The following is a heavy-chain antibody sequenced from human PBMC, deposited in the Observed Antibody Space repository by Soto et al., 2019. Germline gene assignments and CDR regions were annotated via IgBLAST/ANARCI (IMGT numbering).Heavy chain of an antibody. V-gene: IGHV1-69*12. CDR2: IIPIFGTI. J-gene: IGHJ1*01. CDR3: ASNGARDYYDTTGYG. D-gene: IGHD3-22*01. Sequence: VQLVQSGSEVRKPGSSVKVSCKVSGGTFSNYALSWVRQAPGQGLDWLGDIIPIFGTINIPLRFQGRVTLTADDATSTAYMELNSLRSEDTAVYYCASNGARDYYDTTGYGWGQGTLVTVSS. CDR1: GGTFSNYA.